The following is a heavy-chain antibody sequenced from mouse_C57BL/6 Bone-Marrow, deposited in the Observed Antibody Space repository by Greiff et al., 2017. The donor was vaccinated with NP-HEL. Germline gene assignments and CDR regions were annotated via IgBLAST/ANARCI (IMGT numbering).Heavy chain of an antibody. Sequence: QVQLQQPGAELVRPGTSVKLSCKASGYTFTSYWMHWVKQRPGQGLEWIGVIDPSDSYTNYNQKFKGKATLTVDTSSSTAYMQLSSLTSEDSAVYYCATNIVYFDYWGQGTTLTVSS. CDR3: ATNIVYFDY. CDR2: IDPSDSYT. CDR1: GYTFTSYW. V-gene: IGHV1-59*01. J-gene: IGHJ2*01. D-gene: IGHD2-12*01.